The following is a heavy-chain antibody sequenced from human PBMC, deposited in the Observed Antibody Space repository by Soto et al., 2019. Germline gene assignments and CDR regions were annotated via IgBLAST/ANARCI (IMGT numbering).Heavy chain of an antibody. Sequence: GGSLRLSCAASGFTFSSYSMNWVRQAPGKGLEWVSYISSSSSTIYYADSVKGRFTISRDNAKNSLYLQMNSLRAEDTAVYYCARDPFIVATMPFDYWGQGTLVTVSS. J-gene: IGHJ4*02. D-gene: IGHD5-12*01. CDR2: ISSSSSTI. V-gene: IGHV3-48*01. CDR3: ARDPFIVATMPFDY. CDR1: GFTFSSYS.